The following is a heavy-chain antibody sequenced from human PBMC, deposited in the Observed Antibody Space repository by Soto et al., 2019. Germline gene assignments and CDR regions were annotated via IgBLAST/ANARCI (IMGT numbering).Heavy chain of an antibody. CDR1: GGSISSYY. Sequence: SETLSLTCTVSGGSISSYYWSWIRQPPGKGLEWIGYIYYSGSTNYNPSLKSRVTISVDTSKNQFSLKLSSVTAADTAVYYCARDSGDSSGADFDYWGQGTLVTVSS. CDR2: IYYSGST. J-gene: IGHJ4*02. D-gene: IGHD3-22*01. V-gene: IGHV4-59*01. CDR3: ARDSGDSSGADFDY.